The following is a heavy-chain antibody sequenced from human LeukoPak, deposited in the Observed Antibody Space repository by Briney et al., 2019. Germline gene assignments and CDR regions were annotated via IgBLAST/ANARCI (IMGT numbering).Heavy chain of an antibody. V-gene: IGHV3-23*01. Sequence: GGSLRLSCAASGFTFSSYAMSWVRQAPGKGLEWVSAISGSDGSTYYADSVKGRFTISRDNSKNTLYLQMNSLRAEDTAVYYCATGNYGSGLFFDYWGQGTLVTVSS. CDR1: GFTFSSYA. J-gene: IGHJ4*02. D-gene: IGHD3-10*01. CDR3: ATGNYGSGLFFDY. CDR2: ISGSDGST.